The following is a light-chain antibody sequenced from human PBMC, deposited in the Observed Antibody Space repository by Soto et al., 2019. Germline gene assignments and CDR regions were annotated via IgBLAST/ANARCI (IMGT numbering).Light chain of an antibody. CDR2: EVT. V-gene: IGLV2-8*01. J-gene: IGLJ3*02. CDR1: SVDINY. CDR3: SSYAGRDIWV. Sequence: QSALTQPPSASGSRGQSVTISCTGTSVDINYVSWFQQHPGKAPKLIICEVTKRPSGVPDRFSGSKSGNTASLTDSGLQDDDEADYYCSSYAGRDIWVFGGGTKVTVL.